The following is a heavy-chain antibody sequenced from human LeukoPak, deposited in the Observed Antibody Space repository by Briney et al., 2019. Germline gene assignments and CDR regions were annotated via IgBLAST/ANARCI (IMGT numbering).Heavy chain of an antibody. V-gene: IGHV3-21*01. D-gene: IGHD3-9*01. CDR2: ISSSSSYI. CDR3: AREYDILTGYTFDY. J-gene: IGHJ4*02. CDR1: GFTFSSYS. Sequence: GGSLRLSCAASGFTFSSYSMNWVRQAPGKGLEWVSSISSSSSYIYYADSVKGRFTISRDNAKNSLYLQMNSLRAEDTAVYYCAREYDILTGYTFDYWGQETLVTVSS.